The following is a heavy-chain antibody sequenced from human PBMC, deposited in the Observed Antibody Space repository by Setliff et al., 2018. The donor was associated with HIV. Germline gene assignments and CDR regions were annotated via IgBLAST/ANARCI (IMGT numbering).Heavy chain of an antibody. CDR1: GGSINSGTYY. J-gene: IGHJ5*02. Sequence: SETLSLTCTVSGGSINSGTYYWSWIRQPAGKVLEWIGRIYTSGSTNYNPSLKSRVIISVDTSKNQFSLKLSSVTAADTAVYYCARDTNLLDYNFWSGYSRGWFDPWGQGTLVTVSS. CDR3: ARDTNLLDYNFWSGYSRGWFDP. D-gene: IGHD3-3*01. CDR2: IYTSGST. V-gene: IGHV4-61*02.